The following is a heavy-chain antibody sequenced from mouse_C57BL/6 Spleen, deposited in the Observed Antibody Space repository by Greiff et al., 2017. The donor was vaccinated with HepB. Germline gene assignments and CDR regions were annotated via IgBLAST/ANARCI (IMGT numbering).Heavy chain of an antibody. Sequence: QVQLQQSGPGLVQPSQSLSITCTVSGFSLTSYGVHWVRQSPGKGLEWLGVIWSGGSTDYNAAFISRLSISKDNSKSQVFFKMNSLQADDTAIYYCASPSYGSSYWYFDVWGTGTTVTVSS. V-gene: IGHV2-2*01. J-gene: IGHJ1*03. CDR2: IWSGGST. CDR3: ASPSYGSSYWYFDV. D-gene: IGHD1-1*01. CDR1: GFSLTSYG.